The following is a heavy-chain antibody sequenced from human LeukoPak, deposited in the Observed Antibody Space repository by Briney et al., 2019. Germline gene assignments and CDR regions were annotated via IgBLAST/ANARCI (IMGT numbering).Heavy chain of an antibody. CDR2: ISSSSSTI. Sequence: PGGSLRLSCAASGFTFSNYNMNWVRQAPGKGLEWVSYISSSSSTIYYADSVKGRLTISRDNAKHSLYLQINSLRDEDTAVYYCARLSSDILTGYYRSYYFDYWGQGTLVTVSS. D-gene: IGHD3-9*01. CDR3: ARLSSDILTGYYRSYYFDY. CDR1: GFTFSNYN. V-gene: IGHV3-48*02. J-gene: IGHJ4*02.